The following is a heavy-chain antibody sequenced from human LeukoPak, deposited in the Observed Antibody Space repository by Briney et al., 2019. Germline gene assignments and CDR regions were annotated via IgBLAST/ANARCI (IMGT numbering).Heavy chain of an antibody. CDR3: TTDLFGEYEDY. D-gene: IGHD3-10*01. CDR1: GFTFSVYY. V-gene: IGHV3-11*01. J-gene: IGHJ4*02. Sequence: GGSLRLSCAASGFTFSVYYMSWIRQAPGKGLEWVSYISSSGSTIYYADSVKGRFTISRDNAKNSLYLQMNSLKTEDTAVYYCTTDLFGEYEDYWGQGTLVTVFS. CDR2: ISSSGSTI.